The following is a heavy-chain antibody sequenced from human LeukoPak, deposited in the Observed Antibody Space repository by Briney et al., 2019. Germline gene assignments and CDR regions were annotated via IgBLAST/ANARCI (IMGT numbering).Heavy chain of an antibody. D-gene: IGHD3-22*01. V-gene: IGHV4-59*12. CDR2: IYYSGST. CDR3: AREMYDSGGYRVSYFDY. J-gene: IGHJ4*02. Sequence: SETLSLTCTVSGGSISSYYCSWIRQPPGKGLEWIGYIYYSGSTDYNPSLKSRVTISVDTSKNQFSLKLSSVTAADTAVYYCAREMYDSGGYRVSYFDYWGQGTLVTVSS. CDR1: GGSISSYY.